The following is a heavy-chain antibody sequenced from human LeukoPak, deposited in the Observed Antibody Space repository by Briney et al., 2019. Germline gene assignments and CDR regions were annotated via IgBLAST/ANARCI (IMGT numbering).Heavy chain of an antibody. CDR1: GSSLTTSGVG. V-gene: IGHV2-5*02. D-gene: IGHD6-13*01. Sequence: SGPTLVNPTQTLTLTCTLTGSSLTTSGVGVGWIRQPPGKALAWLALIYWDDDARYTESLKSRLTITKDTSKNQVVLTMTNLDPVDTGTHYCAHISRRSYYFDYWGQGTLVTVSS. CDR2: IYWDDDA. J-gene: IGHJ4*02. CDR3: AHISRRSYYFDY.